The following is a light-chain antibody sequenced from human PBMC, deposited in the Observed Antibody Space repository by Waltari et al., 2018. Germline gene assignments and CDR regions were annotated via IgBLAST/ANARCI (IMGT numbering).Light chain of an antibody. CDR3: QQYGSSPFT. Sequence: EIVLTQSPRTLPLSPGERATLSCRASESVSSSYLAWYQQKPGQAPRLLIYDASSRATGFPDRFSGSGSGTDFTLTISRLEPEDFAVYYCQQYGSSPFTFGGGTKVEIK. V-gene: IGKV3-20*01. J-gene: IGKJ4*01. CDR1: ESVSSSY. CDR2: DAS.